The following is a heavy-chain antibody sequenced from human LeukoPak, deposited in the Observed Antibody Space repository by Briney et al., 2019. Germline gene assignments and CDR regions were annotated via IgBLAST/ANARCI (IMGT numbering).Heavy chain of an antibody. Sequence: GGSLRLSCAATGFIFRSYWMSWVRQAPGKGLEWVANIQQDGSVQYYVDSVKGRFTISRDNAKNSLYLQMNSLSVDDTAVYYCATHNVLTGYPYFDFWGQGTLVAVSS. J-gene: IGHJ4*02. D-gene: IGHD3-9*01. CDR3: ATHNVLTGYPYFDF. CDR1: GFIFRSYW. CDR2: IQQDGSVQ. V-gene: IGHV3-7*01.